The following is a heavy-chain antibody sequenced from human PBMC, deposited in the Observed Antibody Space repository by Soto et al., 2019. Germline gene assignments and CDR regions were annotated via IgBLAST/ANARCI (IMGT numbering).Heavy chain of an antibody. D-gene: IGHD2-2*01. CDR3: AKGTDHCSSISCYMDV. V-gene: IGHV3-30*18. J-gene: IGHJ6*03. CDR1: GFIFCSYG. Sequence: GGSLRLSCAASGFIFCSYGMHWVRQAPGKGLEWVTLISYDGITKYYADSVKGRFTISRDNPKNTLYLQMNSLRAEDTAVYYCAKGTDHCSSISCYMDVWGKGTTVTVSS. CDR2: ISYDGITK.